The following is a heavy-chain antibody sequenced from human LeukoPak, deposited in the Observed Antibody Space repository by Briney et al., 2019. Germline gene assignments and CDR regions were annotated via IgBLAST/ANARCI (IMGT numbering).Heavy chain of an antibody. CDR1: GFTFSSYS. Sequence: GGSLRLSCAASGFTFSSYSMNWVRQAPGKGLEWVSSISSSSSYIYYADSVKGRFTISRDNAKNSLYLQMNSLRAEDTAVYYCARDGGYSSGWYERPAFDIWGQGTMVTVSS. J-gene: IGHJ3*02. CDR2: ISSSSSYI. D-gene: IGHD6-19*01. V-gene: IGHV3-21*01. CDR3: ARDGGYSSGWYERPAFDI.